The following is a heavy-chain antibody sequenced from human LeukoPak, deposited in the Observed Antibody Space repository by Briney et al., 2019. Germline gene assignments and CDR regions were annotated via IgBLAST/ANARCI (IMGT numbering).Heavy chain of an antibody. CDR3: ARFYGDLDSNWFDP. D-gene: IGHD4-17*01. Sequence: ASVKVSCKASGYTFTGYYMHWVRQAPGQGLEWMGWINPNSGGTNYAQKFQGRVTMTRDTSISTADMELSRLRSDDTAVYYCARFYGDLDSNWFDPWGQGTLVTVSS. V-gene: IGHV1-2*02. J-gene: IGHJ5*02. CDR2: INPNSGGT. CDR1: GYTFTGYY.